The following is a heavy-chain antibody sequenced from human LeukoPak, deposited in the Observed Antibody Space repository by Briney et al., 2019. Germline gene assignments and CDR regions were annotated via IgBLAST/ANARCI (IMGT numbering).Heavy chain of an antibody. J-gene: IGHJ5*02. CDR1: GGSFSGYY. V-gene: IGHV4-34*01. Sequence: SETLSLTCAVYGGSFSGYYWSWIRQPPGKGLEWIGEINHSGSTDYNPSLKSRVTISGDTSKNQFSLKLSSVTAADTAVYYCARLRSNWFDPWGQGTLVTVSS. D-gene: IGHD4-17*01. CDR3: ARLRSNWFDP. CDR2: INHSGST.